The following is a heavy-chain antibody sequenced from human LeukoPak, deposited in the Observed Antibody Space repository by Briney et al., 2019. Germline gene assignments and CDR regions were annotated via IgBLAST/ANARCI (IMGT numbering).Heavy chain of an antibody. D-gene: IGHD5/OR15-5a*01. Sequence: GGSLRLSCAASGFTFSSYEMNWVRQAPGKGLEWVSYISSSGSTIYYADSVKGRYTISRDNAKNSLYLQMNSLRAEDTALYYCARVYELREEDYYYYYMDVWGKGTTVTVSS. J-gene: IGHJ6*03. CDR3: ARVYELREEDYYYYYMDV. CDR2: ISSSGSTI. CDR1: GFTFSSYE. V-gene: IGHV3-48*03.